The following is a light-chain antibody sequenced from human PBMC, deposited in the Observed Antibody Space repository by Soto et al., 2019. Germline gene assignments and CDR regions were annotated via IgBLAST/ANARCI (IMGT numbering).Light chain of an antibody. Sequence: QSALTQPRSVSGSPGQSVTISCTGTSGDVCYYNYVSWYQQHPGKAPKVMMYDVTERPSGVPDRFSGSKSGNTASLTISGLQAEDEADYYCCSYAGTPRYVLGTGTKLTVL. V-gene: IGLV2-11*01. CDR3: CSYAGTPRYV. CDR2: DVT. J-gene: IGLJ1*01. CDR1: SGDVCYYNY.